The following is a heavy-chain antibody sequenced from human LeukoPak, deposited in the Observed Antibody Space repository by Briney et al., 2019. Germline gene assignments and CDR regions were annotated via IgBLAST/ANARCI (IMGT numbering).Heavy chain of an antibody. D-gene: IGHD3-10*01. CDR2: IIPIFGTA. CDR1: GGTFSIYA. J-gene: IGHJ6*03. V-gene: IGHV1-69*05. Sequence: SVKVSCKASGGTFSIYAISWVRQAPGQGLEWMGGIIPIFGTANYAQKFQGRVTITTDESTSTAYMELSSLRSEDTAVYYCASLYGWYYYMDVWGKGTTVTVSS. CDR3: ASLYGWYYYMDV.